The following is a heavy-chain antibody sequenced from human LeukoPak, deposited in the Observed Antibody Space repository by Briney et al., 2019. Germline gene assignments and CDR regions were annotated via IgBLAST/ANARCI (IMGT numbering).Heavy chain of an antibody. D-gene: IGHD1-1*01. J-gene: IGHJ6*03. CDR3: ARHLDYYYYYMDV. Sequence: SETLSLTCTVSGGSISSSSYYWGWTRQPPGKGLEWIGSIYYSGSTYYNPSLKSRVTISVDTSKNQFSLKLSSVTAADTAVYYCARHLDYYYYYMDVWGKGTTVTVSS. CDR2: IYYSGST. V-gene: IGHV4-39*01. CDR1: GGSISSSSYY.